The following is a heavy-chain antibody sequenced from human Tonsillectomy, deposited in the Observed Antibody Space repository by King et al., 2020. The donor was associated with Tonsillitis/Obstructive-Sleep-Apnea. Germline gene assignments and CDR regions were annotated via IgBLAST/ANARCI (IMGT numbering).Heavy chain of an antibody. CDR2: INHSGNT. CDR1: GGSFSDYY. CDR3: ARAGNERSSGFSDY. D-gene: IGHD3-22*01. V-gene: IGHV4-34*01. Sequence: VQLQQWGAGLLKPSETLSLTCAVYGGSFSDYYWSWIRQPPGKGLEWIGEINHSGNTNYNPSLKSRVTISVDSSKNQFSLKLSSVTAADTAVYYCARAGNERSSGFSDYWGQGTLVTVSS. J-gene: IGHJ4*02.